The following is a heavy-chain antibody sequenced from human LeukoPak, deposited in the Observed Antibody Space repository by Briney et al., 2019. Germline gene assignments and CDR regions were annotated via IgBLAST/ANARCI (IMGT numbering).Heavy chain of an antibody. V-gene: IGHV5-51*01. Sequence: GESLKISCNGSGYSFTSYWIGWVRQMPGKGLEWMVIIYPGDSDTRYSPSFQGQVTISADKSISTAYLQWSSLKASDTAMYYCARSLLWFGESLGWYFGLWGRGTLVTVSS. CDR1: GYSFTSYW. D-gene: IGHD3-10*01. CDR3: ARSLLWFGESLGWYFGL. CDR2: IYPGDSDT. J-gene: IGHJ2*01.